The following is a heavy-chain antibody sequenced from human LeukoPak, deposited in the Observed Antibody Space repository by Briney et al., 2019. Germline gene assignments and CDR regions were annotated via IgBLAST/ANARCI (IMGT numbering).Heavy chain of an antibody. CDR1: GYTFTSYG. V-gene: IGHV1-18*01. Sequence: ASVKVSCKGSGYTFTSYGISWVRQAPGQGLEWMGWISAYNGNTNYAQKLQGRVTMTTDTSTSTAYMELRSLRSDDTAVYYCARDADFCSSTSCYDYWGQGTLVTVSS. J-gene: IGHJ4*02. D-gene: IGHD2-2*01. CDR3: ARDADFCSSTSCYDY. CDR2: ISAYNGNT.